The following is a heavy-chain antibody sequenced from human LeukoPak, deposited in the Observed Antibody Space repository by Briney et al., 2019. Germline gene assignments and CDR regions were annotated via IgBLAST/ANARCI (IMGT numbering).Heavy chain of an antibody. CDR2: IKSDGSST. D-gene: IGHD6-13*01. V-gene: IGHV3-74*01. CDR1: GFTFSSYW. Sequence: PGGSLRLSCAASGFTFSSYWMHWVRQAPGKGLVWVSRIKSDGSSTSYADSVKGRFTISRDNAKNTLYLQMNSLRAEDSAVYYCARGRVPGIAAALDYWGQGTLVTVSS. CDR3: ARGRVPGIAAALDY. J-gene: IGHJ4*02.